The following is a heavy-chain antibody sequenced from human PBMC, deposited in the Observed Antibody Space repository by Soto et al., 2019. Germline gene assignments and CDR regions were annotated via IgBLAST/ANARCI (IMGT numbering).Heavy chain of an antibody. D-gene: IGHD6-13*01. V-gene: IGHV3-33*01. Sequence: QVQLVESGGGVVQPGRSLRLSCAASGFTFSSYGMHWVRQAPGKALEWVAVIWYDGSNKYYADSVKGRFTISRDNSKNTLYLQMNSLRAEDTAVYYCERWGYSSSWYCDYWSQGTLVTVSS. J-gene: IGHJ4*02. CDR2: IWYDGSNK. CDR1: GFTFSSYG. CDR3: ERWGYSSSWYCDY.